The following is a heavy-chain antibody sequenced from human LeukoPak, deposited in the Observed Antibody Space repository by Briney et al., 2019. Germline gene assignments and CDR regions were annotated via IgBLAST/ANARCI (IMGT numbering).Heavy chain of an antibody. Sequence: GGSLRLSCAASGLTFSMYWMSWVRQAPGKGLEWVANIKKDGIEKNYVDSVKGRFTISRDNAKNSLYLQMNSLRAEDTAVYYCAREAPESYGMDVRGKGTTVTVSS. D-gene: IGHD1-14*01. J-gene: IGHJ6*04. CDR1: GLTFSMYW. CDR2: IKKDGIEK. CDR3: AREAPESYGMDV. V-gene: IGHV3-7*03.